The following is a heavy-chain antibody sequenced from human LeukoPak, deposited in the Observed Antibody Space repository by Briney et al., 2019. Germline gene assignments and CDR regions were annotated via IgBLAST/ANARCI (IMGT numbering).Heavy chain of an antibody. D-gene: IGHD3-9*01. V-gene: IGHV3-21*01. Sequence: GGSLRLSCAASGFTFSSYSMNWVRQAPGKGLEWVSSISSSSSYIYYADSVKGRFTISRDNAKNSLYLQMNSLRAEDTAVYYCARELLALTGPDYWGQGTLVTVSS. CDR3: ARELLALTGPDY. J-gene: IGHJ4*02. CDR2: ISSSSSYI. CDR1: GFTFSSYS.